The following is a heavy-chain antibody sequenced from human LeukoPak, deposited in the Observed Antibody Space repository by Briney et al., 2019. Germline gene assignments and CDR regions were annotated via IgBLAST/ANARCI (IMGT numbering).Heavy chain of an antibody. D-gene: IGHD3-9*01. V-gene: IGHV3-23*01. Sequence: PGGSLRLSCAASGFTFSSYAMSWVRQAPGKGLEWVSAISGSGGSTYYADSVKGRFTISRDNSKNTLYLQMNSLRAEDTAVYYCAKDRYGYFDWGGEDYWGQGTLVTVSS. CDR1: GFTFSSYA. CDR3: AKDRYGYFDWGGEDY. J-gene: IGHJ4*02. CDR2: ISGSGGST.